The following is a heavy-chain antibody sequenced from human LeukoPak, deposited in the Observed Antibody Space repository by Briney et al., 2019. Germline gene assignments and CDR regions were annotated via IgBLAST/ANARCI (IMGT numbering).Heavy chain of an antibody. CDR3: ARDDGSGSSAE. Sequence: GGSLRLSCAASGFTFSSYGMHWVRQAPGKGLEWVAVISYDGSNKYYADSVKGRFTISRDNAKNSLYLQMNSLRAEDTAVYYCARDDGSGSSAEWGQGTLVTVSS. J-gene: IGHJ4*02. D-gene: IGHD3-10*01. CDR2: ISYDGSNK. CDR1: GFTFSSYG. V-gene: IGHV3-30*03.